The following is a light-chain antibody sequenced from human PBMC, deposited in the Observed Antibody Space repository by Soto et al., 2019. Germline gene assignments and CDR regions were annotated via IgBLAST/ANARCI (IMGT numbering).Light chain of an antibody. CDR1: SSNIGAGYD. CDR2: GNN. V-gene: IGLV1-40*01. CDR3: ASYTSSSTSVI. Sequence: QSVLTQPPSVSGAPGQTITISCTGSSSNIGAGYDVHWYQQLPGRAPKLLIYGNNNRPSGVPDRFSGSKSGTSVSLAITGLRGEDEADYYCASYTSSSTSVIFGRGTKVTVL. J-gene: IGLJ2*01.